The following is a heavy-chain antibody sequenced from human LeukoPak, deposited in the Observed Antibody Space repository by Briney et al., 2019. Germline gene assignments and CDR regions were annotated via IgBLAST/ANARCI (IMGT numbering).Heavy chain of an antibody. J-gene: IGHJ4*02. Sequence: ASVKVSCKASGYTFTSYGISWVRQAPGQGLEWMGWISAYNGNTNYAQKFQGRVTMTRDTSISTAYMELSRLRSDDTAVYYCARAGEWLLMFDYWGQGTLVTVSS. D-gene: IGHD3-3*01. V-gene: IGHV1-18*01. CDR2: ISAYNGNT. CDR3: ARAGEWLLMFDY. CDR1: GYTFTSYG.